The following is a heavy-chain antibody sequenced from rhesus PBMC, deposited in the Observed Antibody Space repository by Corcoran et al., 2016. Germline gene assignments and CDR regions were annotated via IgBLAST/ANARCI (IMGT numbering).Heavy chain of an antibody. Sequence: QLQLQESGPGLVKPSETLSVTCAVSGGSISSNYWSWIRQPPGKGLEWIGRSYGSGSSTNYNPSLKSRVTLSVDTSKNQLSLKLSSVTAADTAVYYCARQSYYYSGSYYSDYWGQGVLVTVSS. J-gene: IGHJ4*01. V-gene: IGHV4-169*01. CDR1: GGSISSNY. D-gene: IGHD3-16*01. CDR2: SYGSGSST. CDR3: ARQSYYYSGSYYSDY.